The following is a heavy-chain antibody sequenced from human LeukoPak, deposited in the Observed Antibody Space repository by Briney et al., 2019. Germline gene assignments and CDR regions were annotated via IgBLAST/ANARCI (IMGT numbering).Heavy chain of an antibody. D-gene: IGHD4-11*01. V-gene: IGHV4-4*07. Sequence: SETLSLTCTVSGGSISSYYLSWIRQPAGKGLEWIGRIYTSGSTNYNPSLKSRVTMSVDTSKNQFSLKLSSVTAADTAVYYCARDYSNYVGSPTFDYWGQGTLVTVSS. CDR2: IYTSGST. CDR1: GGSISSYY. J-gene: IGHJ4*02. CDR3: ARDYSNYVGSPTFDY.